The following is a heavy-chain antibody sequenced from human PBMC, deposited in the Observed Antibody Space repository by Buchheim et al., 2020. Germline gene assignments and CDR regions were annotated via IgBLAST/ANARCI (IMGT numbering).Heavy chain of an antibody. CDR1: GGPISSISYY. D-gene: IGHD3-22*01. CDR2: IYFSGST. J-gene: IGHJ4*02. V-gene: IGHV4-39*01. CDR3: ARHTGDYDSGNKYFDY. Sequence: QLQLQESGPGLVKPSETLSLTCPVSGGPISSISYYWGWIRQPPGKGLEWIGSIYFSGSTFYNPSLKSRVTISVTPSKNQFSLKLSSVTAADTAVYYCARHTGDYDSGNKYFDYWGQGTL.